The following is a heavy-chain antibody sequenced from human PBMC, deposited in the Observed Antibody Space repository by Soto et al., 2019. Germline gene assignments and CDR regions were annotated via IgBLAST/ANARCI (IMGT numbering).Heavy chain of an antibody. J-gene: IGHJ6*03. V-gene: IGHV4-31*03. CDR3: ARVGGYDYIWGSYRDPAYYYYMDV. CDR2: NYYSGST. CDR1: GGSSSSGGYY. Sequence: SETLSLTCTVSGGSSSSGGYYWSWIRQHPGKGLEWIGYNYYSGSTYYNPSLKSRVTISVDTSKNQFSLKLSSVTAADTAVYYCARVGGYDYIWGSYRDPAYYYYMDVWGKGTTVTVSS. D-gene: IGHD3-16*02.